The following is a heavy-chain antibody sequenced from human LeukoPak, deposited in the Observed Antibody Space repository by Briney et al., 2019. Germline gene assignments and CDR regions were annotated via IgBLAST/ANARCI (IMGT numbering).Heavy chain of an antibody. CDR2: IYYSGST. V-gene: IGHV4-59*08. CDR1: GGSISSYY. D-gene: IGHD4-11*01. Sequence: PSQTLSLTCTVSGGSISSYYWSWIRQPPGKGLEWIGYIYYSGSTNYNPSLKSRVTISVDTSKNQFSLKLSSVTAADTAVYYCARHLTYITVTTAWFDPWGQGTLVTVSS. CDR3: ARHLTYITVTTAWFDP. J-gene: IGHJ5*02.